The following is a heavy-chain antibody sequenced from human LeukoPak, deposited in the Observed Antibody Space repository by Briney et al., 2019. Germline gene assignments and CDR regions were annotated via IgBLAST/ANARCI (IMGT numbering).Heavy chain of an antibody. V-gene: IGHV3-7*01. Sequence: PGGSLRLSCAASGFTFSSYWMSWVRQAPGKGLEWVANIKQDGSEKYYVDSVKGRFTISRDNAKNSLYLQMNSLRAEDTAVYYCARGYHGSGSYFDYWGQGTLVTVSS. CDR2: IKQDGSEK. CDR3: ARGYHGSGSYFDY. CDR1: GFTFSSYW. J-gene: IGHJ4*02. D-gene: IGHD3-10*01.